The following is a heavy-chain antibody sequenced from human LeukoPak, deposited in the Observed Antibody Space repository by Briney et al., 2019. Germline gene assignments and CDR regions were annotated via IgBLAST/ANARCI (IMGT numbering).Heavy chain of an antibody. CDR3: ARGRSITILRGVAISDGFDI. CDR2: IATSSDYI. D-gene: IGHD3-10*01. V-gene: IGHV3-21*06. Sequence: PGRSLRLSCAASGFTFSSYAMHWVRQAPGKGLEWVSSIATSSDYIYYAGSLKGRFTISRDNAKNSLYLHMNSLRPDDTAVYYCARGRSITILRGVAISDGFDIWGQGTKVTVS. J-gene: IGHJ3*02. CDR1: GFTFSSYA.